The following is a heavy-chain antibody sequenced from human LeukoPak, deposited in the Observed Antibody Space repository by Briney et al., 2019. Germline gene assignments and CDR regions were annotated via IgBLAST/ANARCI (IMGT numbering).Heavy chain of an antibody. CDR1: GYTFITYW. V-gene: IGHV5-51*01. D-gene: IGHD6-19*01. J-gene: IGHJ4*02. CDR2: IYLGDFDA. CDR3: ARRVVAGDYFFDY. Sequence: GESLKISCKASGYTFITYWIAWVRQVPGKGLEWMGIIYLGDFDARYSPSFQGQVTISVDKSIDTAYLQWSSLKASDTAMYYCARRVVAGDYFFDYWGQGTLVTVSS.